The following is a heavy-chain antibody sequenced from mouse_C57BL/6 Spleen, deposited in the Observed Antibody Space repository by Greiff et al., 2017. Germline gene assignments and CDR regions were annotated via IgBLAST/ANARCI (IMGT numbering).Heavy chain of an antibody. Sequence: QVQLQQPGAELVRPGPSVKLSCKASGYTFTSYWMHWVKQRPGQGLEWIGVIDPSDSYTNYNQKFKGKATLTVDTSSSTAYMQLSSLTSEDSAVYYCARGYGSSYGEWYFDVWGTGTTVTVSS. CDR3: ARGYGSSYGEWYFDV. V-gene: IGHV1-59*01. CDR1: GYTFTSYW. CDR2: IDPSDSYT. J-gene: IGHJ1*03. D-gene: IGHD1-1*01.